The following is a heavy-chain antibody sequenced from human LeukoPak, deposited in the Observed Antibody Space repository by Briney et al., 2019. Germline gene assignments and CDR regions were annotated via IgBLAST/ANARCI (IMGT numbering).Heavy chain of an antibody. J-gene: IGHJ4*02. CDR3: ARGWQGYDFWSGWLPDVLPHNDYFDY. Sequence: ASVKVSCKASGYTFTSYDINWVRQATGQGLEWMGWMNPNSGNTGYAQKFQGRVTMTRNTSISTAYMELSSLRSEDTAVYYCARGWQGYDFWSGWLPDVLPHNDYFDYWGQGTLVTVSS. V-gene: IGHV1-8*01. D-gene: IGHD3-3*01. CDR1: GYTFTSYD. CDR2: MNPNSGNT.